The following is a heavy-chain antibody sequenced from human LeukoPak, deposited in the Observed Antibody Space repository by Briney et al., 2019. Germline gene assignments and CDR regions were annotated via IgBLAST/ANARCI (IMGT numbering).Heavy chain of an antibody. CDR1: GFAFSGYE. CDR2: ISTSGSNI. Sequence: GGSLRLSCAASGFAFSGYEVNWVRQAPGKGLEWVSYISTSGSNIYYADSVKGRFTISRDNAKSTLYLQMNSLRAEDTAVYYCAREDRYIYGPTLDYWGQGTLVTVSS. CDR3: AREDRYIYGPTLDY. V-gene: IGHV3-48*03. J-gene: IGHJ4*02. D-gene: IGHD5-18*01.